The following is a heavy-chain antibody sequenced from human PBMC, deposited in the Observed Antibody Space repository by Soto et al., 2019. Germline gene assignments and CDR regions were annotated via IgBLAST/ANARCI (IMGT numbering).Heavy chain of an antibody. CDR3: VKSKGEYYYGTGKSIWFDP. CDR2: NYHTGSS. V-gene: IGHV4-34*08. CDR1: GGTFSGHY. D-gene: IGHD3-10*01. J-gene: IGHJ5*02. Sequence: QVHLQQWGAGLLRPSETLSLTCAVYGGTFSGHYWTWIRQSPGKGLEWIGENYHTGSSNYNRALRGRVTMSVDTSKNPFSLKLTSVTAADTAIYYCVKSKGEYYYGTGKSIWFDPWGQGTRVTVSS.